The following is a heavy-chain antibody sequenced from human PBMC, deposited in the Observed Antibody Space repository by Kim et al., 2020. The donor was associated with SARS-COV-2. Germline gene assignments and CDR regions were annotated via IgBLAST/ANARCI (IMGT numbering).Heavy chain of an antibody. CDR3: TRHGDTMVRGVIIEQSDFDY. J-gene: IGHJ4*02. CDR2: IRSKANSYAT. CDR1: GFTFSGSA. V-gene: IGHV3-73*01. D-gene: IGHD3-10*01. Sequence: GGSLRLSCAASGFTFSGSAMHWVRQASGKGLEWVGRIRSKANSYATAYAASVKGRFTISRDDSKNTAYLQMNSLKTEDTAVYYCTRHGDTMVRGVIIEQSDFDYWGQGTLVTVSS.